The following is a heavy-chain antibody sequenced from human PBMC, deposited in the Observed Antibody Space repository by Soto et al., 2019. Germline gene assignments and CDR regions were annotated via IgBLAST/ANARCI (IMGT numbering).Heavy chain of an antibody. Sequence: PGGSLRLSCAASGFPFSTYAVYWVRQAPGKGLEWVSAITDSGYTTYYADSVKGRFTISRDNSKNTVYLQMNSLSADDTAVYYCAKDLAVAGANYYGMDVWGQGTTVTVSS. CDR1: GFPFSTYA. CDR2: ITDSGYTT. CDR3: AKDLAVAGANYYGMDV. V-gene: IGHV3-23*01. D-gene: IGHD6-13*01. J-gene: IGHJ6*02.